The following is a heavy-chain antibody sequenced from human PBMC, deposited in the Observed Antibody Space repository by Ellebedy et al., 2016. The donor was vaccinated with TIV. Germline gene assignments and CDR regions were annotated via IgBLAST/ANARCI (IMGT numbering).Heavy chain of an antibody. CDR3: AKDRYVGSGYNFYDL. D-gene: IGHD3-22*01. CDR2: ISDGGGTT. CDR1: GFTSNSYA. Sequence: GGSLRLSXEDSGFTSNSYAMSWVRQAPGKGLEWVSGISDGGGTTYYSASVKGRFTVSRDKSKKTLYLQMNSLRVEDTAVYYCAKDRYVGSGYNFYDLWGLGTLVTVSS. V-gene: IGHV3-23*01. J-gene: IGHJ4*02.